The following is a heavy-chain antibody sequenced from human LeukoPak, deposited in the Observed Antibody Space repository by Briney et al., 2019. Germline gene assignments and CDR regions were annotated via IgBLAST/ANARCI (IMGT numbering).Heavy chain of an antibody. CDR1: GGSISSGGYS. V-gene: IGHV4-30-4*07. CDR3: ARGLAYCSSTSCYNNWFDP. D-gene: IGHD2-2*02. J-gene: IGHJ5*02. Sequence: SETLSLTCAVSGGSISSGGYSWSWIRQPPGKGLEWIGSGSTYYNPSLKSRVTISVDTSKNLFSLKLSSVTAADTAVYYCARGLAYCSSTSCYNNWFDPWGQGTLVTVSS. CDR2: GST.